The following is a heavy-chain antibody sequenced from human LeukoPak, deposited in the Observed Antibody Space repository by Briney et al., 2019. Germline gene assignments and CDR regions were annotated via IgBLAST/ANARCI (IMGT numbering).Heavy chain of an antibody. V-gene: IGHV4-34*01. D-gene: IGHD6-19*01. CDR2: INQSGNT. CDR3: AKGGTVADINALDL. J-gene: IGHJ5*02. Sequence: SETLSLTCTVYGGSFSGYYWTWIRQPPGKGLEWIGEINQSGNTNSNPSLKSRVTISRDASKNQFSLRLTAVTAADTAVYYCAKGGTVADINALDLWGRGTLVAVSS. CDR1: GGSFSGYY.